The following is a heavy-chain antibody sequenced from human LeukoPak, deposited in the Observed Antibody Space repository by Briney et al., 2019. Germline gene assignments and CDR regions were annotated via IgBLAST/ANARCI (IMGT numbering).Heavy chain of an antibody. CDR1: GGTFSSYA. J-gene: IGHJ6*02. Sequence: SVKVSCKASGGTFSSYAISWVRRAPGQGLEWMGRIIPIFGIANYAQKFQGRVTNTADKSTSTAYMELSSLRSEDTAVYYCATDRGVVAHETYYYYGMDVWGQGTTVTVSS. V-gene: IGHV1-69*04. CDR3: ATDRGVVAHETYYYYGMDV. CDR2: IIPIFGIA. D-gene: IGHD2-21*01.